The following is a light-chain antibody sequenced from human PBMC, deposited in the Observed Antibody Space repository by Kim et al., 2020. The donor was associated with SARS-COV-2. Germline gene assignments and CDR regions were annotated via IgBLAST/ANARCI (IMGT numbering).Light chain of an antibody. CDR1: QTINSKF. J-gene: IGKJ1*01. Sequence: SPGEEDSRSCSARQTINSKFLAWCQQKPGRAPKLLIYGASNRATGIPDRFSGGRSGTDFTLTISRLEPEDFAVYYCQEGGNSPRTFGQGTKVDIK. CDR3: QEGGNSPRT. V-gene: IGKV3-20*01. CDR2: GAS.